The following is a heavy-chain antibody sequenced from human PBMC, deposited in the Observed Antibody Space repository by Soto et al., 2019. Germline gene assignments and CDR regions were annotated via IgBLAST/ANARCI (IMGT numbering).Heavy chain of an antibody. J-gene: IGHJ4*02. CDR1: GFTFTSSA. CDR2: IVVGSGNT. V-gene: IGHV1-58*01. Sequence: QMQLVQSGPEVKKPGTSVKVSCKASGFTFTSSAVQWVRQARGQRLEWIGWIVVGSGNTNYAQKFQERVNIPRDMSTSTAYMELSSLRSEDTAVYYCAAEREVGVIDYWGQGTLVTVSS. D-gene: IGHD1-26*01. CDR3: AAEREVGVIDY.